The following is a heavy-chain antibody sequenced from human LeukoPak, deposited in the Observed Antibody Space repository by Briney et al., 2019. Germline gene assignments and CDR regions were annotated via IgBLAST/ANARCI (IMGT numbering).Heavy chain of an antibody. V-gene: IGHV4-39*01. CDR1: GGSISSSSYY. D-gene: IGHD2/OR15-2a*01. CDR2: IYYSGST. J-gene: IGHJ5*02. Sequence: SETLSLTCTVSGGSISSSSYYWGWIRQPPGKGLEWIGSIYYSGSTYYNPSLKSRVTISVDTSKNQFSLKLTSVTAADTAVYYCARLGSDFRWFDPWGQGTLVSVSS. CDR3: ARLGSDFRWFDP.